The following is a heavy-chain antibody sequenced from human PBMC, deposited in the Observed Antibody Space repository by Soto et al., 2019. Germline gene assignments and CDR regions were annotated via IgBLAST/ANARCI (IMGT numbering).Heavy chain of an antibody. CDR1: GFTFSSYA. CDR3: ARDNNEEWELLN. V-gene: IGHV3-30-3*01. D-gene: IGHD1-26*01. CDR2: ISYDGSNK. Sequence: GGSLRLSCAASGFTFSSYAMHWVRQAPGKGLEWVAVISYDGSNKYYADSVKGRFTISRDNSKNTLYLQMNSLRAEDTAVYYCARDNNEEWELLNWGQGTLVTVSS. J-gene: IGHJ4*02.